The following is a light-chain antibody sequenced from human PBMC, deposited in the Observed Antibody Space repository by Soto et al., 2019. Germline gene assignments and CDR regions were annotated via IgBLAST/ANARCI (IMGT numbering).Light chain of an antibody. CDR1: SSNIGSYT. V-gene: IGLV1-44*01. J-gene: IGLJ2*01. CDR2: SNN. CDR3: ATWDASLNGPL. Sequence: QSVLTQPPSASGTPGQRVTISCSGSSSNIGSYTVNWYQHLPGTAPKLLIYSNNQRPSGVPDRFSGSKSGTSASLAISGLHSEDRADSYCATWDASLNGPLFGGGTQLTVL.